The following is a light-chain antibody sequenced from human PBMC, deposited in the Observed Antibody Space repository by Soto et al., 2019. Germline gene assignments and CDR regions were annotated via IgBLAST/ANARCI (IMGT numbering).Light chain of an antibody. CDR3: QQYGSSLWT. Sequence: EIVLTQSPVTLSLSQGERATLSCRASQSVSSSYLAWYQQKPGQAPRLLIYGASSRATGIPDRFSGSGSGTDFTLTISRLEPEDFAVYYCQQYGSSLWTFGQGTKVDIK. J-gene: IGKJ1*01. CDR1: QSVSSSY. V-gene: IGKV3-20*01. CDR2: GAS.